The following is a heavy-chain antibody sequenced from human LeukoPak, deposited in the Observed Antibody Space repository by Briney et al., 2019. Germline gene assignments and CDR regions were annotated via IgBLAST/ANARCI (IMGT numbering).Heavy chain of an antibody. CDR1: GFTYGTYA. Sequence: PGGSLRLSCAASGFTYGTYAVSWVRQAPGKGLDWVSAISDNGAATYYADSVRGRFTVSRDNSINTVYLQMNSLRAEDTAVYYCARRLAYWGQGTRVTVSS. CDR2: ISDNGAAT. CDR3: ARRLAY. J-gene: IGHJ4*02. V-gene: IGHV3-23*01.